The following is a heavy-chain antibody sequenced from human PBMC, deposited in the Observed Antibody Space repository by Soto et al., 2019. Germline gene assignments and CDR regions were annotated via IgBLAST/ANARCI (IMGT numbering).Heavy chain of an antibody. D-gene: IGHD1-26*01. J-gene: IGHJ5*02. V-gene: IGHV1-18*01. Sequence: ASVKVSCKASGYTFTSYGISWVRQAPGQGLERMGWINVYNGNTNYAQKLQGRVTMTTDTSTSTAYMELRSLRSDDTAVYYCARVVGALGHWFDPWGQGTLVTVSS. CDR2: INVYNGNT. CDR1: GYTFTSYG. CDR3: ARVVGALGHWFDP.